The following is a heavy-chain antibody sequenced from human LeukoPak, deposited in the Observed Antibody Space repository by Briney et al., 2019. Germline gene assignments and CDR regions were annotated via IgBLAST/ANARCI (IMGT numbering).Heavy chain of an antibody. Sequence: PSEPLSLTCTVSGGSIRSYYWSWLRQPPGKGLEWIGYMHHSGSTNHNPYLKTRVTISGDTSKSQFSLKLSSVTAADAAGYYCARHAAVEGSTGWSALWWSDPWGQGTLVTVSS. D-gene: IGHD6-19*01. CDR3: ARHAAVEGSTGWSALWWSDP. CDR2: MHHSGST. CDR1: GGSIRSYY. J-gene: IGHJ5*02. V-gene: IGHV4-59*08.